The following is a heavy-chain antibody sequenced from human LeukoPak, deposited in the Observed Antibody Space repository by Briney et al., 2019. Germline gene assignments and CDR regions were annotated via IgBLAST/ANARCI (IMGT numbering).Heavy chain of an antibody. J-gene: IGHJ6*03. V-gene: IGHV4-59*11. CDR2: IYYSGST. CDR3: ARRTGYLNYCYYYYMDV. D-gene: IGHD3/OR15-3a*01. CDR1: GGSISSHY. Sequence: SETLSLTCTVSGGSISSHYWSWIRQPPGKGLEWIWYIYYSGSTNYNPSLKSRVNISVDTSRNKFSLKLSSVTAADSAVYYCARRTGYLNYCYYYYMDVWGNGTTVTVSS.